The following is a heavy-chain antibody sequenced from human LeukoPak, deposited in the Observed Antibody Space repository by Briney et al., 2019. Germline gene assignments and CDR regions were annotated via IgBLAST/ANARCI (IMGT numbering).Heavy chain of an antibody. CDR2: IYTSGST. CDR1: GGSISSYY. V-gene: IGHV4-4*07. Sequence: KSSETLSLTCTVSGGSISSYYWSWIRQPPGKGLEWIGRIYTSGSTNYNPSLKSRVTMSVDTSKNQFSLKLSSVTAADTAVYYCARPSQAAAAGKNYYYYYGMDVWGQGTTVTVSS. J-gene: IGHJ6*02. D-gene: IGHD6-13*01. CDR3: ARPSQAAAAGKNYYYYYGMDV.